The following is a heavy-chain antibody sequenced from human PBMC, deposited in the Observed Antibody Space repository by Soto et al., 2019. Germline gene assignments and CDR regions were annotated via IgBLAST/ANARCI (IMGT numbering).Heavy chain of an antibody. V-gene: IGHV6-1*01. CDR1: GDSVSSNSSA. Sequence: SQTLSLTCAISGDSVSSNSSAWNWIRQSPSRGLEWLGRTYYRSKWYNDYAESVKSRITINPDTSKNQFSLQLNSATPEDTAVYYCTRVAYYGSAQPRLGMDVWGQGTTVTVSS. J-gene: IGHJ6*02. D-gene: IGHD3-10*01. CDR2: TYYRSKWYN. CDR3: TRVAYYGSAQPRLGMDV.